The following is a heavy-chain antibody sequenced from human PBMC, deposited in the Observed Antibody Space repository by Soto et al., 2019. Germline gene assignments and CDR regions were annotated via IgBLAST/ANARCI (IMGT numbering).Heavy chain of an antibody. Sequence: SVKVSCKASGYTFTDKYMYWVRQAPVQGLEWMGIITPRDGDTTYSQNLQGRLTMTRDTSTTTVYMELSSLKPEDTAVYYCARGDPPYDTRGRRPFDVWGQGTMVTVSS. CDR2: ITPRDGDT. CDR3: ARGDPPYDTRGRRPFDV. V-gene: IGHV1-46*01. D-gene: IGHD3-22*01. CDR1: GYTFTDKY. J-gene: IGHJ3*01.